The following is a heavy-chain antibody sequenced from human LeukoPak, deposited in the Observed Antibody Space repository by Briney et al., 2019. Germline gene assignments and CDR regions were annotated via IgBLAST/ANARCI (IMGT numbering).Heavy chain of an antibody. V-gene: IGHV3-11*06. Sequence: KPGGSLRLSCAASGFTFSDYYMSWIRQAPGKGLEWVSYISSSSSYTNYADSVKGRFTISRDNAKNSLYLQMNSLRAEDTAVYYCARAPYFLYDSSGYRFDYWGQGTLVTVSS. D-gene: IGHD3-22*01. CDR2: ISSSSSYT. CDR1: GFTFSDYY. CDR3: ARAPYFLYDSSGYRFDY. J-gene: IGHJ4*02.